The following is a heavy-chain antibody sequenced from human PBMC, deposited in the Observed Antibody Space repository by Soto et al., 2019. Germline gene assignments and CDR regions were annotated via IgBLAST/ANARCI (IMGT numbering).Heavy chain of an antibody. V-gene: IGHV4-39*01. Sequence: ETLSLTCTVSGGSISSSSYYWGWIRQPPGKGLEWIGSIYYSGSTYYNPSLKSRVTISVDTSKNQFSLKLSSVTAADTAVYYCARTYYDILTGYYRPPYYYYGMDVWGQGTTVTVSS. D-gene: IGHD3-9*01. J-gene: IGHJ6*02. CDR3: ARTYYDILTGYYRPPYYYYGMDV. CDR1: GGSISSSSYY. CDR2: IYYSGST.